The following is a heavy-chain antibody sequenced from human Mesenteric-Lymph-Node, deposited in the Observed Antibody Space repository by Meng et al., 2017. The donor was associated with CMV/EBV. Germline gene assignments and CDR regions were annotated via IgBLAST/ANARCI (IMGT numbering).Heavy chain of an antibody. CDR2: YDTEEGKT. J-gene: IGHJ4*02. V-gene: IGHV1-24*01. CDR3: ATGPHHYFGASGY. CDR1: GYTLSELS. Sequence: ASVKVSCKVSGYTLSELSMHWVRQAPGKGLEWMGGYDTEEGKTVYAQNFQGRVTMTEDTSTDTAYMDVISLRSEDTAIYYCATGPHHYFGASGYWGQGTLVTVSS. D-gene: IGHD2/OR15-2a*01.